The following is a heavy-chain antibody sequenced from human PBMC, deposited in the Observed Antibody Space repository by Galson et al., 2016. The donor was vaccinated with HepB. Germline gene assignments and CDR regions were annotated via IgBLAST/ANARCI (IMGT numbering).Heavy chain of an antibody. J-gene: IGHJ6*02. Sequence: SLRLSCAASGFTFSNAWMNWVRQAPGKGLEWVGRIRSKTDSSTINYADSVKGRFTISRDNAKNSLYLQMNSLRDEDTAVYYCARDQRALWFGRNQTGIRSGNHMDVWGQGTTVTVSS. CDR2: IRSKTDSSTI. CDR3: ARDQRALWFGRNQTGIRSGNHMDV. V-gene: IGHV3-48*02. D-gene: IGHD3-10*01. CDR1: GFTFSNAW.